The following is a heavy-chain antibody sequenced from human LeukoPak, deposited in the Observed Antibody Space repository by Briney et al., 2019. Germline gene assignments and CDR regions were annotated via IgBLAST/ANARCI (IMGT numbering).Heavy chain of an antibody. V-gene: IGHV1-18*01. Sequence: ASVKVSCKASGYTFTSYGISWVRQAPGQGLEWMGWISAYNGNTNYAQKFQGRVTMTRDTSISTAYMELSRLRSDDTAVYYCARRRAGDPRYFDYWGQGTLVTVSS. CDR3: ARRRAGDPRYFDY. J-gene: IGHJ4*02. CDR2: ISAYNGNT. CDR1: GYTFTSYG. D-gene: IGHD2-21*01.